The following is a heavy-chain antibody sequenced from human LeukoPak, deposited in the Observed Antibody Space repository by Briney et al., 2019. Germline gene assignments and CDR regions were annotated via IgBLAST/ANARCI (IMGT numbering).Heavy chain of an antibody. CDR3: ARYTSNVVGKRHYFDY. D-gene: IGHD1-26*01. J-gene: IGHJ4*02. CDR2: ISSSSSYI. CDR1: GFTFSSYS. Sequence: GGSLRLSCAASGFTFSSYSMNWVRQAPGKGLEWVSSISSSSSYIYYADSVKGRVTISRDNTKNSLYLQMNSLRAEDTAVYYCARYTSNVVGKRHYFDYWGQGTLVTVSS. V-gene: IGHV3-21*01.